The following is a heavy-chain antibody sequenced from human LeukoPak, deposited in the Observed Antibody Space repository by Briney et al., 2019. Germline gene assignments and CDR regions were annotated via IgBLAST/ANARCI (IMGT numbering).Heavy chain of an antibody. CDR1: GFTFNSFW. CDR2: IDSDGSTT. V-gene: IGHV3-74*01. CDR3: ARDLPGEGIDY. J-gene: IGHJ4*02. D-gene: IGHD3-10*01. Sequence: QPGGYLRLSCAASGFTFNSFWMHWVRQAPGKGLVWVSHIDSDGSTTTYADSVKGRFTISRDNAKNTVYLQMNSPRAEDTAVYFCARDLPGEGIDYWGQGTPVNVSS.